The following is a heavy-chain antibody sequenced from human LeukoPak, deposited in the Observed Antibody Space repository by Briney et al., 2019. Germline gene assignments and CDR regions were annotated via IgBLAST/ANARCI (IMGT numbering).Heavy chain of an antibody. CDR1: GGSFSGYY. D-gene: IGHD6-13*01. Sequence: SETLSLTCAVYGGSFSGYYWSWIRQPPGKGLEWIGYIYYSGSTYYNPSLKSRVTISVDTSKNQFSLKLSSVTAADTAVYYCARDTVPAAGTGYFDYWGQGTLVTVSS. CDR3: ARDTVPAAGTGYFDY. CDR2: IYYSGST. J-gene: IGHJ4*02. V-gene: IGHV4-30-4*01.